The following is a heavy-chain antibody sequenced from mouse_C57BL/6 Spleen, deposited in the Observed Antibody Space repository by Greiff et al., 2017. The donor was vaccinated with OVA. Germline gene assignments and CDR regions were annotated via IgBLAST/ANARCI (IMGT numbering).Heavy chain of an antibody. CDR1: GYTFTSYW. Sequence: QVQLQQPGAELVMPGASVKLSCKASGYTFTSYWMHWVKQRPGQGLEWIGEIDPSDSYTNYNQKFKGKSTLTVDKSSSTAYMQLSILTSEDSAGYYCARRYYYGSSGDYFDYWGQGTTLTVSS. CDR2: IDPSDSYT. J-gene: IGHJ2*01. V-gene: IGHV1-69*01. CDR3: ARRYYYGSSGDYFDY. D-gene: IGHD1-1*01.